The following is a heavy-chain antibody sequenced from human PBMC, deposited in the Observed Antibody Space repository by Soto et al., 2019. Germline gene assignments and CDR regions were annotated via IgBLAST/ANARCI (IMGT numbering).Heavy chain of an antibody. J-gene: IGHJ4*02. CDR2: TSYGGGTT. V-gene: IGHV3-23*01. CDR3: AKNPGYYYDSTGYHFDY. CDR1: EFTFSNYA. Sequence: GGSLRLSCAASEFTFSNYAMSWVRQAPGKGLEWVSATSYGGGTTYYADSVKGRFTISRDNSKNTLYLQMNSLRAEDTAVYYCAKNPGYYYDSTGYHFDYWGQGTLVTVSS. D-gene: IGHD3-22*01.